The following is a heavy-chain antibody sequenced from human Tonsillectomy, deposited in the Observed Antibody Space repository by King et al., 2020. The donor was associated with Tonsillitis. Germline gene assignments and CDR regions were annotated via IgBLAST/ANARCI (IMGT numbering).Heavy chain of an antibody. CDR3: AREDDYVDQLDY. V-gene: IGHV4-61*02. Sequence: VQLQESGPRLVKPFQTLSLTCSVSGGSPSRGCYYWSLIRQPAPEGLEWVWGIYTIGGTTHNPSLKSLVTILVDTSKNQFSLKLSSVTAADTAVYYCAREDDYVDQLDYWGQGTLVTVSS. CDR2: IYTIGGT. CDR1: GGSPSRGCYY. D-gene: IGHD4-17*01. J-gene: IGHJ4*02.